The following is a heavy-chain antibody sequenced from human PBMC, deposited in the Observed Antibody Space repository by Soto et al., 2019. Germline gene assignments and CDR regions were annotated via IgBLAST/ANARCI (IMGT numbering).Heavy chain of an antibody. D-gene: IGHD4-17*01. V-gene: IGHV1-18*04. CDR1: GYSFSDFG. CDR3: ARSDYYEGTGTFEN. CDR2: ISGKNGNT. Sequence: QVHLVQSGGELKKPGASVKVSCKASGYSFSDFGITWVRQAPGQGLEWMGWISGKNGNTNYAQKVQGRFTLTADTSASTAYMEMRALTSDDTGIYYCARSDYYEGTGTFENWGQGTPVTVSS. J-gene: IGHJ4*02.